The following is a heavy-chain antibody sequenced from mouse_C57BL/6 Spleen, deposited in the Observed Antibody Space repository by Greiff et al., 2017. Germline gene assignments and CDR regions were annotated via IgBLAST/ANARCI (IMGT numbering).Heavy chain of an antibody. CDR3: ARGATVAGGFAD. CDR2: IYPGDGDT. D-gene: IGHD1-1*01. CDR1: GYAFSSSW. J-gene: IGHJ3*01. Sequence: QVQLKQSGPELVKPGASVKISCKASGYAFSSSWMNWVKQRPGKGLEWIGRIYPGDGDTNYNGKFKGKATLTADKSSSTAYMQLSSLTSEDSAVYVCARGATVAGGFADWGQGTLVTVAA. V-gene: IGHV1-82*01.